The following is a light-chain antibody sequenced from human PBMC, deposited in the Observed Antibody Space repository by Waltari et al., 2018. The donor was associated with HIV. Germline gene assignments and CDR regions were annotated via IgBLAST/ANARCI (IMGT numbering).Light chain of an antibody. CDR3: EQIYTFPLFT. V-gene: IGKV1-39*01. CDR2: STS. J-gene: IGKJ3*01. Sequence: DVQTTQSPSSLSASEGDRVTITCRSSQTIGDYVNWYQQKPGEPPKLLLYSTSSLQPGVPSRFSGSGSGTDFALTISSLQSEDFATYYCEQIYTFPLFTFGPGTKVDIK. CDR1: QTIGDY.